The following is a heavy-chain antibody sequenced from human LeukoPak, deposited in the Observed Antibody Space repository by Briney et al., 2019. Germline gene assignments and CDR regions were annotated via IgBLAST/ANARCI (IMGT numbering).Heavy chain of an antibody. V-gene: IGHV4-4*03. D-gene: IGHD1-26*01. Sequence: PGTLSLTCDVSGGSIGRTNWWSWVRQSPGQGLEWIGEISLSGRTNYNPSLQSRVTMSLDESKNQLSLDLASVTAADTAVYYCSRESGAFSPFGYWGQGTPVTVHS. J-gene: IGHJ4*02. CDR2: ISLSGRT. CDR3: SRESGAFSPFGY. CDR1: GGSIGRTNW.